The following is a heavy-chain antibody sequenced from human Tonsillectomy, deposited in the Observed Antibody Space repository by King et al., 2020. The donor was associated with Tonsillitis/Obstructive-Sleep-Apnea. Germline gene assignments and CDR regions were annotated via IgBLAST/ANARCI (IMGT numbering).Heavy chain of an antibody. Sequence: QLVQSGSELKKPGASVKVSCKASGYNFTSYAMNWVRQAPGQGLEWMGWINTNTGNPTYAKGFTGRFVFSLDTSVSTAYLQLSSLKAEDTAVYYCAREDYGDSVDHYWFDPWGQGTLVTVSS. CDR2: INTNTGNP. D-gene: IGHD4-17*01. CDR3: AREDYGDSVDHYWFDP. J-gene: IGHJ5*02. V-gene: IGHV7-4-1*02. CDR1: GYNFTSYA.